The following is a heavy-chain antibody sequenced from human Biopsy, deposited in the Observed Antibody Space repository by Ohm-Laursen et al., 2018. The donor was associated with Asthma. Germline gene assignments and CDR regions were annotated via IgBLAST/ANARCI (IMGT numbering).Heavy chain of an antibody. J-gene: IGHJ4*02. CDR2: GGSYYDGGLK. Sequence: SLRLSCTAPGFTFRSYAMHWVRQAPGKGLEWVAVGGSYYDGGLKYYADSGNGRFTVSRDDSKNTLYLQMNSLRPDDTAVYYCARDVMEWYLPAFDFWGQGTLVTVYS. CDR1: GFTFRSYA. D-gene: IGHD3-3*01. V-gene: IGHV3-30-3*01. CDR3: ARDVMEWYLPAFDF.